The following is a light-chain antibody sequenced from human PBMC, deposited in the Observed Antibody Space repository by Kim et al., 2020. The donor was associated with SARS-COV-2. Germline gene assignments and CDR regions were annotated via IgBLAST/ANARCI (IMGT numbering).Light chain of an antibody. CDR3: AAWDDSLSGWV. V-gene: IGLV1-44*01. Sequence: QSVLAQPPSASGTHGQRVTISFSGSSSSIGSNTVNWYQQLPGTAPKVLIYSNNQRPSGVPDRFSGSKSGTSASLAISGLQSEDEADYYCAAWDDSLSGWVFGGGPQLTVL. J-gene: IGLJ3*02. CDR1: SSSIGSNT. CDR2: SNN.